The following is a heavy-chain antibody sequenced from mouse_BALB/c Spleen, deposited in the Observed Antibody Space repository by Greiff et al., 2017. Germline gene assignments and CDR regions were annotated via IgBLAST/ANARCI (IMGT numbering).Heavy chain of an antibody. CDR1: GFTFSSYA. V-gene: IGHV5-6-5*01. Sequence: EVKLMESGGGLVKPGGSLKLSCAASGFTFSSYAMSWVRQTPEKRLAWVASISSGGSTYYPDSVKGRFTISRDNARNILYLQMSSLRSEDTAMYYCARGNYYGSSYYWYFDVWGAGTTVTVSS. D-gene: IGHD1-1*01. CDR2: ISSGGST. J-gene: IGHJ1*01. CDR3: ARGNYYGSSYYWYFDV.